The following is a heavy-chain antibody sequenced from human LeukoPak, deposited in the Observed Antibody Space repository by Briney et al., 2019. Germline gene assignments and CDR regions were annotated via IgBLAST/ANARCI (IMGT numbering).Heavy chain of an antibody. CDR1: GFSFRSYG. V-gene: IGHV3-30*18. D-gene: IGHD3-22*01. CDR2: IGSDGSKK. CDR3: AKEIYYDSSAFFDY. Sequence: PGGSLRLSCAASGFSFRSYGIHWVRQAPGKGLEWVAVIGSDGSKKYYADSVKGRFTISRDNSKNTLYLQTNSLRTEDTAMYFCAKEIYYDSSAFFDYWGQGTLVTVSS. J-gene: IGHJ4*02.